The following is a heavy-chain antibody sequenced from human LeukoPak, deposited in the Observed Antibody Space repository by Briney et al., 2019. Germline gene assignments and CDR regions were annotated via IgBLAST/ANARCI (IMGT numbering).Heavy chain of an antibody. CDR3: ASGDLPRAFDI. V-gene: IGHV3-53*01. D-gene: IGHD3-10*01. CDR2: IYSGGST. Sequence: GXLRLSCAASGFTVSSNYMNWVRQAPGKGVEWVSVIYSGGSTYYSDSVTGRFTISRDNSKNTLYLQMNSLRADDTAVYYCASGDLPRAFDIWGQGTMVTVSS. J-gene: IGHJ3*02. CDR1: GFTVSSNY.